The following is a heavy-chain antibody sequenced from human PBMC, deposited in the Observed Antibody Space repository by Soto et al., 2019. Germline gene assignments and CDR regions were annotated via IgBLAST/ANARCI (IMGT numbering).Heavy chain of an antibody. D-gene: IGHD2-21*02. CDR2: IYNSGST. Sequence: QLQLQESGSRLVKPSQTLSLTCAVSGGSISRAGYSWSWIRQSPGKGLEWIGYIYNSGSTFYNPSLKSRLTISVDRSKNQLSLQLNSVTAADTAVSYCASSRVVTTCFDYWGQGTLVTVSS. V-gene: IGHV4-30-2*06. J-gene: IGHJ4*02. CDR1: GGSISRAGYS. CDR3: ASSRVVTTCFDY.